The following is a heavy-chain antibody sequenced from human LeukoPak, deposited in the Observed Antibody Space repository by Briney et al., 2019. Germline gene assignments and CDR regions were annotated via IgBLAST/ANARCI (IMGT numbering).Heavy chain of an antibody. Sequence: PWESLSLTCVVSGYSISSGYHWGWIRQPPGEGLEWIGSVYRSGSTYYNPSLKSRVTISVDTSKNQISLKVRSVTAADPAVYYCARENWVFDYWGQGTLVTVSS. V-gene: IGHV4-38-2*02. CDR3: ARENWVFDY. J-gene: IGHJ4*02. CDR2: VYRSGST. D-gene: IGHD7-27*01. CDR1: GYSISSGYH.